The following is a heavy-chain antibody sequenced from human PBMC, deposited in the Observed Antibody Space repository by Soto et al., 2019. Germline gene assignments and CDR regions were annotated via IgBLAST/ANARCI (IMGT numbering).Heavy chain of an antibody. V-gene: IGHV1-18*01. J-gene: IGHJ3*02. CDR3: ARDLPIPYMVPSSQDAFDI. D-gene: IGHD3-10*01. Sequence: QVQLVQSGDEVKKPGASVKVSCKASGYTFTSYGISWVRQAPGQGLEWMGWISAYNGNTNYAQKLQGRVTMTTDTSTSTAYMELRSLRSDDTAVYYCARDLPIPYMVPSSQDAFDIWGQGTMVTVSS. CDR2: ISAYNGNT. CDR1: GYTFTSYG.